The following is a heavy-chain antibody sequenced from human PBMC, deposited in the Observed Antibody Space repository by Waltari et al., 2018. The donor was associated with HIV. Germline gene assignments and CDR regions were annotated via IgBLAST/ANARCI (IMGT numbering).Heavy chain of an antibody. CDR3: ATTPPGRITMARGMDV. CDR2: IRYDGSNK. V-gene: IGHV3-30*02. CDR1: GFTFSSYG. J-gene: IGHJ6*02. Sequence: QVQLVESGGGVVQPGGSLRLSCAASGFTFSSYGMHWVRQAPGKGLEWVAFIRYDGSNKYYADSVKGRFTISRDNSKNTLYLQMNSLRAEDTAVYYCATTPPGRITMARGMDVWGQGTTVTVSS. D-gene: IGHD3-10*01.